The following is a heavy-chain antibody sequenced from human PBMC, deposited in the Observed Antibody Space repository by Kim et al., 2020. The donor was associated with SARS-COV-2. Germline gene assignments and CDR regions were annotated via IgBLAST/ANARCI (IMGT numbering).Heavy chain of an antibody. CDR3: ARDGDYYDISSYNYQEYFQN. CDR2: IKQDGSVK. J-gene: IGHJ1*01. D-gene: IGHD3-22*01. Sequence: GGSLRLSCAASGFTFRDYWMSWVRQAPGKGLEWVASIKQDGSVKFYVDSVKGRFTISRDDAHNSLYLQMDSLRAEDTAVYYCARDGDYYDISSYNYQEYFQNWGPGTLVTVSS. V-gene: IGHV3-7*01. CDR1: GFTFRDYW.